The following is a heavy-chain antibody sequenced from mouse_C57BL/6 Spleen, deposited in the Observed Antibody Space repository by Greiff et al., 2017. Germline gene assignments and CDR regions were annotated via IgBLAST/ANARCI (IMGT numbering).Heavy chain of an antibody. CDR3: ARGGLYDGYDVGYSMDY. V-gene: IGHV1-18*01. D-gene: IGHD2-3*01. J-gene: IGHJ4*01. CDR2: INPNNGGT. Sequence: VQLKESGPELVKPGASVKIPCKASGYTFTDYNMDWVKQSHGKSLEWIGDINPNNGGTIYNQKFKGKATLTVDKSSSTAYMELRSLTSEDTAVNYSARGGLYDGYDVGYSMDYWGQGTSVTVSS. CDR1: GYTFTDYN.